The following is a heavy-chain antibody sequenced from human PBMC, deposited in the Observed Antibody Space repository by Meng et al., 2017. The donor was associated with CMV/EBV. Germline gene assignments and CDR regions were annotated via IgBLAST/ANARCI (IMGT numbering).Heavy chain of an antibody. V-gene: IGHV1-2*02. J-gene: IGHJ4*02. Sequence: ASVKVSCKASRYTFTDYYIHWVRQAPGQALEWLGWIHPNDGGTDYSEQFLGRVTMTRDTSINTAYMELRSLRSDDKAVYYCARGAYCSSSKCDIVPQHFWGQGTPVTVSS. CDR1: RYTFTDYY. CDR3: ARGAYCSSSKCDIVPQHF. CDR2: IHPNDGGT. D-gene: IGHD2-2*01.